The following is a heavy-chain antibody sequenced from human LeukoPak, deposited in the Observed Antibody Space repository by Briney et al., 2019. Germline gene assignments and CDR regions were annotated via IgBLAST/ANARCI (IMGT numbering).Heavy chain of an antibody. D-gene: IGHD6-19*01. CDR3: AKMPESSGWYNFDN. J-gene: IGHJ4*02. Sequence: TGGSLRLSCAASGFTFSTYGMSWARQAPGKGLEWVSAISGSGISTYYTDSVKGRFTISRGNSKNTLYLQMNSLRAEDTAVYYCAKMPESSGWYNFDNWGQGTLVTVSS. CDR2: ISGSGIST. CDR1: GFTFSTYG. V-gene: IGHV3-23*01.